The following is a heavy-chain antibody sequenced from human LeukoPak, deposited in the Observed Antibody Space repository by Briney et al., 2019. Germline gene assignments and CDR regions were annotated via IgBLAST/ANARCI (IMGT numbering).Heavy chain of an antibody. J-gene: IGHJ4*02. D-gene: IGHD1-26*01. CDR2: IYYSGST. CDR3: ARGRSGPSFDY. Sequence: SSETLSLTCTVSGGSISSSSYYWGWIRQPPGKGLEWIGSIYYSGSTYYNPSLKSRVTISVDTSKNQFSLKLSSVTAADTAVYYCARGRSGPSFDYWGQGTLVTVSS. CDR1: GGSISSSSYY. V-gene: IGHV4-39*07.